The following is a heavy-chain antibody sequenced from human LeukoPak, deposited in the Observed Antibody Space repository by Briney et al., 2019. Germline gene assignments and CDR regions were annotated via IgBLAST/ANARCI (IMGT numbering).Heavy chain of an antibody. V-gene: IGHV4-39*01. CDR3: ASQPGYYDSSGYYYRFDP. CDR1: GGSISSYY. CDR2: IYYSGST. J-gene: IGHJ5*02. Sequence: PSETLSLTCTVSGGSISSYYWGWIRQPPGKGLEWIGSIYYSGSTYYNPSLKSRVTISVDTSKNQFSLKLSSVTAADTAVYYCASQPGYYDSSGYYYRFDPWGQGTLVTVSS. D-gene: IGHD3-22*01.